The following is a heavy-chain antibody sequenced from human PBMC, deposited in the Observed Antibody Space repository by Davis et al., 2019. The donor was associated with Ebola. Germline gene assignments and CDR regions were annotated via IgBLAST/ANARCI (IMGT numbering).Heavy chain of an antibody. CDR3: ARDGDSGYDHIYYYYYGMDV. D-gene: IGHD5-12*01. CDR2: ISYDGSNK. V-gene: IGHV3-30*03. Sequence: GGSLRLSCAASGFTFSSYGMHWVRQAPGKGLEWVAVISYDGSNKYYADSVKGRFTISRDNSKNSLYLQMNSLRAEDTAVYYCARDGDSGYDHIYYYYYGMDVWGQGTTVTVSS. J-gene: IGHJ6*02. CDR1: GFTFSSYG.